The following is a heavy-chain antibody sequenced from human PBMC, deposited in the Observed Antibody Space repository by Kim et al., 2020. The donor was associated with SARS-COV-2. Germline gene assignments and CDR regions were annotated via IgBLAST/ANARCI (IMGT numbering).Heavy chain of an antibody. J-gene: IGHJ4*02. V-gene: IGHV3-7*03. CDR1: GFSFSNYW. CDR3: STDLNWAGY. Sequence: GGSLRLSCAVSGFSFSNYWMTWVRQAPGKGLEWVANINKDGSEKYYVDSVKGRFSISRDNAKNSLYLQMNSLGAEDTAVYFCSTDLNWAGYWGQGALVTV. D-gene: IGHD7-27*01. CDR2: INKDGSEK.